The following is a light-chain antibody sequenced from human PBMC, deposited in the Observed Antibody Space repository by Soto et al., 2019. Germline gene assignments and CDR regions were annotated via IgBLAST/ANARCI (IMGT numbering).Light chain of an antibody. V-gene: IGLV2-14*01. CDR1: SSDVGGYNY. J-gene: IGLJ2*01. CDR2: EVS. CDR3: SSYTSSSTPVV. Sequence: QSALTQPASVSGSPGQSITISCTGTSSDVGGYNYVSWYQQHPGKAPELMIYEVSNRPSGVSNCFSGSKSGNTASLTISGLQAEDEADYYCSSYTSSSTPVVFGGGTKLTVL.